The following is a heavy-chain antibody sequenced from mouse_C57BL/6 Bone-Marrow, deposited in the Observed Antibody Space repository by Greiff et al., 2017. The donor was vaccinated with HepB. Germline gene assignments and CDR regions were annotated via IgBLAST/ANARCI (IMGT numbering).Heavy chain of an antibody. CDR3: ARGGDGYYLYWYFDV. CDR1: GFTFSDYY. Sequence: EVQLVESEGGLVQPGSSMKLSCTASGFTFSDYYMAWVRQVPEKGLEWVANINYDGSSTYYLDSLKSRFIISRDNAKNILYLQMSSLKSEDTATYYCARGGDGYYLYWYFDVWGTGTTVTVSS. V-gene: IGHV5-16*01. D-gene: IGHD2-3*01. CDR2: INYDGSST. J-gene: IGHJ1*03.